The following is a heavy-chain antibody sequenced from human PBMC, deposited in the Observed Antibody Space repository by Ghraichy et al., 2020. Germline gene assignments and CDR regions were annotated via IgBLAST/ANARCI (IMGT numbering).Heavy chain of an antibody. CDR1: GFTFSSEW. J-gene: IGHJ5*02. V-gene: IGHV3-7*01. Sequence: ESLNISCAASGFTFSSEWMTWVRQAPGKGLEWVASITQDGSVKYYVDSVKGRFTISRDNAKDSLSLQMHSLRVEDTAVYYCARGEADPWGQGALVTVSS. CDR3: ARGEADP. CDR2: ITQDGSVK.